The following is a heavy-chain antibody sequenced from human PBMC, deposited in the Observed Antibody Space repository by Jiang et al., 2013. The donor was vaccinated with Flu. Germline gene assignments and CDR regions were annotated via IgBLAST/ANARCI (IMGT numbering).Heavy chain of an antibody. J-gene: IGHJ4*02. V-gene: IGHV3-33*01. CDR2: IWYDGSNK. Sequence: RLSCAASGFTFSSYGMHWVRQAPGKGLEWVAVIWYDGSNKYYADSVKGRFTISRDNSKNTLYLQMNSLRAEDTAVYYCARAIYGSGSYSIDYWGQGTLVTVSS. CDR3: ARAIYGSGSYSIDY. D-gene: IGHD3-10*01. CDR1: GFTFSSYG.